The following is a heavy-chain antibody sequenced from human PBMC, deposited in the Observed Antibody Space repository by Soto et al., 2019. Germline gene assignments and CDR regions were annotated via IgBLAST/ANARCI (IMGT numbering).Heavy chain of an antibody. V-gene: IGHV3-21*01. CDR1: GFTFSSYS. CDR2: ISSSSSYI. J-gene: IGHJ4*02. Sequence: GGSLRLSCAASGFTFSSYSMNWVRQAPGKGLEWVSSISSSSSYIYYADSVKGRFTISRDNAKNSLYLQMNSLRAEDTAVYYCARGSGGYCSSTSCYSFDYWGQGTLVTVSS. CDR3: ARGSGGYCSSTSCYSFDY. D-gene: IGHD2-2*02.